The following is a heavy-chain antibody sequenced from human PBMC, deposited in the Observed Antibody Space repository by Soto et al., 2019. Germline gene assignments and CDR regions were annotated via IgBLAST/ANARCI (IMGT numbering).Heavy chain of an antibody. V-gene: IGHV1-69*12. D-gene: IGHD2-15*01. CDR2: IIPMFETT. CDR3: TRSVVVLGATYYSHGMDV. Sequence: QVQLVQSGAEVKKPGSSVKVSCKASGGTFRSYAISWVRQAPGQGLEWMGGIIPMFETTNYAQKFPGRVTITADESTRTAYREQRTLRSEDTAVYYCTRSVVVLGATYYSHGMDVWGQGTTVTVPS. CDR1: GGTFRSYA. J-gene: IGHJ6*02.